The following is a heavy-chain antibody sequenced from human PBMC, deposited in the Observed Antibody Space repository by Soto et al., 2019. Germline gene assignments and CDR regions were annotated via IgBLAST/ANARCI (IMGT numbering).Heavy chain of an antibody. V-gene: IGHV1-18*01. CDR1: GYTFTSYG. J-gene: IGHJ5*02. CDR2: ISAYNGNT. CDR3: AGADSSDWDEDNWFDP. D-gene: IGHD6-19*01. Sequence: QVQLVQSGAEVKKPGASVKVSCKASGYTFTSYGISWVRQAPGQGLEWMGWISAYNGNTNYAQKLQGRVTMTTDTPTSTAYRELRSLRSDDTAVYYCAGADSSDWDEDNWFDPWGQGTLVTVSS.